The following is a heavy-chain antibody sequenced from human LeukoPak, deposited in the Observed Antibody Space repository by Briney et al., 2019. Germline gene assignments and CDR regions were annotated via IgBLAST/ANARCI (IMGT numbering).Heavy chain of an antibody. Sequence: GGALRLSCAASGFTFSSYWMSWVRQAPGKGLEGVANIKQDGSEKYYVDSVKDRFTISSDNAKNSLYLQMNSLRAEDTAVYYCARGIAVAGPYDYWGQGTLVTVSS. V-gene: IGHV3-7*03. D-gene: IGHD6-19*01. CDR2: IKQDGSEK. CDR3: ARGIAVAGPYDY. J-gene: IGHJ4*02. CDR1: GFTFSSYW.